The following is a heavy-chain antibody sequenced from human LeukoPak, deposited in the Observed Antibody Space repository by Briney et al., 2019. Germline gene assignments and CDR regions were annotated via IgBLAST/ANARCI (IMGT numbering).Heavy chain of an antibody. J-gene: IGHJ4*02. CDR1: GFTFSSYW. D-gene: IGHD1-26*01. V-gene: IGHV3-7*01. CDR2: IKQDGSER. CDR3: ATPVVGATDY. Sequence: GGFLRLSCAASGFTFSSYWMSWVRQAPGKGLEWLANIKQDGSERYYVDSVKGRFTISRDNAKNSLYLQMNSLRAEDTAVYYCATPVVGATDYWGQGTLVTVSS.